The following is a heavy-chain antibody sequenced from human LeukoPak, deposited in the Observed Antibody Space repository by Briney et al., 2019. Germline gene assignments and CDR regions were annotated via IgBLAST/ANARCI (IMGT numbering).Heavy chain of an antibody. CDR2: ISISSNYI. CDR1: GFTFSRYS. V-gene: IGHV3-21*01. CDR3: ASWTSSSSNY. Sequence: PGGSLRLSCAASGFTFSRYSMNWVRQAPGKGLEWVSSISISSNYIYYTDSVKGRCTISRDNGKNSLYLQMNSLRAEDTAVYYCASWTSSSSNYWGQGTLVTVSS. D-gene: IGHD6-6*01. J-gene: IGHJ4*02.